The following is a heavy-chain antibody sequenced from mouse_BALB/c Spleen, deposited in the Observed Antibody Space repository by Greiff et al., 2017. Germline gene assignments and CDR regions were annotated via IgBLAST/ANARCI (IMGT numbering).Heavy chain of an antibody. CDR2: ISNLAYSI. J-gene: IGHJ2*01. V-gene: IGHV5-15*02. CDR3: ARGGKGFDD. Sequence: EVQLQESGGGLVQPGGSRKLSCAASGFTFSDYGMAWVRQAPGKGPEWVAFISNLAYSIYYADTVTGRFTISRENAKNTLYLEMSSLRSEDTAMYYCARGGKGFDDWGQGTTLTVSS. CDR1: GFTFSDYG.